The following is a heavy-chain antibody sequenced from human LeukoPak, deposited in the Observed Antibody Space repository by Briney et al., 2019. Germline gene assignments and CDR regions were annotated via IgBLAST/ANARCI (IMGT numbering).Heavy chain of an antibody. CDR2: INHSGST. D-gene: IGHD3-3*01. J-gene: IGHJ4*02. CDR3: AALYYDFSF. CDR1: GGSFSGYY. Sequence: SETLSLTCAVCGGSFSGYYWSWIRQPPGKGLEWIGEINHSGSTNYNPSLKSRVTISVDTSKNQFSLKLSSVTAADTAVYYCAALYYDFSFWGQGTLVTVSS. V-gene: IGHV4-34*01.